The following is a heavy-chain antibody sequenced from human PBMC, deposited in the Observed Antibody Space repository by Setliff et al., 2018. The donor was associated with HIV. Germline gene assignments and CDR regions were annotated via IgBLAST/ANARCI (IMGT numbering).Heavy chain of an antibody. V-gene: IGHV4-39*07. D-gene: IGHD1-1*01. CDR3: ARSNLEPTSRLFDP. J-gene: IGHJ5*02. CDR2: MYYSGTT. CDR1: GGSISSSSYY. Sequence: PSETLSLTCTVSGGSISSSSYYWGWVRRPPGKGLEWIGSMYYSGTTHYNPAFESRLIISLDMSNNRFSLNLASVTAADTAVYYCARSNLEPTSRLFDPWGPGTLVTVSS.